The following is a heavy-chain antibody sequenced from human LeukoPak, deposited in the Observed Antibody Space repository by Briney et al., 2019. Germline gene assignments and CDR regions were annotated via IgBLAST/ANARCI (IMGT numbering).Heavy chain of an antibody. V-gene: IGHV1-69*04. CDR3: ARDKFGSSSWSYYFDY. D-gene: IGHD6-13*01. Sequence: SSVKVSCKASRGTFSSYTISWVRQAPGQGLEWMGRIIPILGIANYAQKFQGRVTITADKSTSTAYMELSSLRSEDTAVYYCARDKFGSSSWSYYFDYWGQGTLVTVSS. CDR2: IIPILGIA. J-gene: IGHJ4*02. CDR1: RGTFSSYT.